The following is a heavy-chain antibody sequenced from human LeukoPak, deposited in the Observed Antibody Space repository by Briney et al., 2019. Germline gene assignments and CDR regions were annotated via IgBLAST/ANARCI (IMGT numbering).Heavy chain of an antibody. D-gene: IGHD5-24*01. J-gene: IGHJ4*02. CDR1: GFSFSTYS. CDR2: ISSSGTYI. V-gene: IGHV3-21*01. CDR3: ASSFPRRDDYISNYFDY. Sequence: GGSLRLSCAASGFSFSTYSMNWVRQAPGRGLEWVASISSSGTYIYYADSMRGRLTISRDNSKNSLYLQMNSLRAEDTAVYYCASSFPRRDDYISNYFDYWGQGPLVTVSS.